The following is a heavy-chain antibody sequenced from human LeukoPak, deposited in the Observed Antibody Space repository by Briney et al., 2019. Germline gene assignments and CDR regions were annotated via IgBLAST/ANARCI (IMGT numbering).Heavy chain of an antibody. CDR2: IYYSGST. V-gene: IGHV4-39*07. CDR3: ARALPVPREKLWWPPYYYYYYMDV. Sequence: PSQTLSLTCTVSGGSISSSSYYWGWIRQPPGKGLEWIGSIYYSGSTYYNPSLKSRVTISVDTSKNQFSLKLSSVTAADTAVYYCARALPVPREKLWWPPYYYYYYMDVWGKGTTVTVSS. J-gene: IGHJ6*03. D-gene: IGHD2-21*01. CDR1: GGSISSSSYY.